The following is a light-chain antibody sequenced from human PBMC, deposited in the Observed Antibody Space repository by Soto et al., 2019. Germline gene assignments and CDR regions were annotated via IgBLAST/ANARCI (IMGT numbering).Light chain of an antibody. Sequence: QSALTQPPSVSRSPGQSVTISCTGTSSDVGRYNRVPWYQQPPGTAPKLIIYEVSNRPSGVPDRFSGSKSGNTASLTISGLQAEDEADYYCNSYTSSITYVFGTGTKVTVL. CDR2: EVS. V-gene: IGLV2-18*02. CDR1: SSDVGRYNR. CDR3: NSYTSSITYV. J-gene: IGLJ1*01.